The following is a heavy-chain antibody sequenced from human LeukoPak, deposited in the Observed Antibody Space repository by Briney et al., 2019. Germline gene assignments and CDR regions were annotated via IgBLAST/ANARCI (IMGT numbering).Heavy chain of an antibody. CDR2: IYYSGST. V-gene: IGHV4-39*06. CDR3: ARDLSVELATIADFDI. D-gene: IGHD5-24*01. CDR1: GGSMSSSSYY. J-gene: IGHJ3*02. Sequence: SETLSLTCTVSGGSMSSSSYYWGWIRQPPGKGLEWIGSIYYSGSTYYNPSLKSRVTISVDTSKNQFPLKLSSVTAADTAVYYCARDLSVELATIADFDIWGQGTMVTVSS.